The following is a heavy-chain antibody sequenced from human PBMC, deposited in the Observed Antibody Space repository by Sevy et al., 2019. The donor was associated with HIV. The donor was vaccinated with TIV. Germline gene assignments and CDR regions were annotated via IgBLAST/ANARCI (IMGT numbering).Heavy chain of an antibody. V-gene: IGHV1-18*01. CDR2: IGVYNGNS. CDR1: GFSFSSYG. J-gene: IGHJ4*02. D-gene: IGHD3-10*01. Sequence: ASVKVSCKASGFSFSSYGFTWVRQAPGQGLEWMGWIGVYNGNSNSAQRVQGTVTLTTDTSTSTVYMELSGLKSDDTAVYYCARVPTYYYGSSTYFDYWGQGTPVTVSS. CDR3: ARVPTYYYGSSTYFDY.